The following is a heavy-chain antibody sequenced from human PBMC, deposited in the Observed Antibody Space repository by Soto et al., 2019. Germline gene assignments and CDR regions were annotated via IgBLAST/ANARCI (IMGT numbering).Heavy chain of an antibody. J-gene: IGHJ3*02. CDR1: GGSISSGTW. CDR3: ARFNSGSYYEAFDI. CDR2: IYHSGST. Sequence: SETLSLTCAVSGGSISSGTWWSWVRQPPGKGLEWIGEIYHSGSTNHNPSLKSRVTISVDKSKNQFSLKLSSVTAADTAVYYCARFNSGSYYEAFDIWGQGTMVT. D-gene: IGHD1-26*01. V-gene: IGHV4-4*02.